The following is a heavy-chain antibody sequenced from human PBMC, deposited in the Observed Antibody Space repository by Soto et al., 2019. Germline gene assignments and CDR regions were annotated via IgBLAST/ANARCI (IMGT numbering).Heavy chain of an antibody. V-gene: IGHV3-33*01. J-gene: IGHJ4*02. CDR1: GFTFSSYG. Sequence: QVQLVESGGGVVQPGRSLRLSCAASGFTFSSYGMHWVRQAPGKGLEWVAVIWYDGSNKYYADSVKGRFTISRDNSKNTLYLQMNSLRAEDTAVYYCARDPSGSYYFDYWGKGTLVTVSS. D-gene: IGHD1-26*01. CDR2: IWYDGSNK. CDR3: ARDPSGSYYFDY.